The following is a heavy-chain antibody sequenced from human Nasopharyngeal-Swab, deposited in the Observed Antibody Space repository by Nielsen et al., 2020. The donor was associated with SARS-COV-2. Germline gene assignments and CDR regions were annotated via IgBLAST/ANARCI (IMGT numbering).Heavy chain of an antibody. Sequence: GKSLKISCKGSGYSFTSYWIGWVRQMPGKGLEWMGIIYPGDSDTRYSPSFQGQVTISADKSISTAYLQWSSLKASDTAMYYCARSGDQSYYYYGMDVWGQGTTVTVSS. CDR2: IYPGDSDT. D-gene: IGHD2-21*02. J-gene: IGHJ6*02. V-gene: IGHV5-51*01. CDR1: GYSFTSYW. CDR3: ARSGDQSYYYYGMDV.